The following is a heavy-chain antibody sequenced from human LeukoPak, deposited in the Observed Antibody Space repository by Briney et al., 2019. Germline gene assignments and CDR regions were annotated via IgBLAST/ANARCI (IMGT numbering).Heavy chain of an antibody. CDR3: AKGGHADYGDYSHLWYFDL. V-gene: IGHV3-30*02. D-gene: IGHD4-17*01. Sequence: PGGSLRLSCAASGFTFSSYGMHWVRQAPGKGLEWVAFIRYDGSNKYFADSVKGRFTISRDNSKNTLYLQMNSLRVEDTAVYYCAKGGHADYGDYSHLWYFDLWGRGTLVTVSS. CDR2: IRYDGSNK. J-gene: IGHJ2*01. CDR1: GFTFSSYG.